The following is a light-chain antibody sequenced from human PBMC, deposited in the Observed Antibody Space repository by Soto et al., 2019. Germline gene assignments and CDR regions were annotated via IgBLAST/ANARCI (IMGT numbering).Light chain of an antibody. CDR1: QTISSW. Sequence: DIQMTQSPSTLSGSVGDRDTITCRGSQTISSWLAWYQQKPGKAPKLLIYKASTLKSWVPSRFSGSGSGIEFTLSISSLQPDDFATYYCQHYNSYSEAFGQGTNVQLK. V-gene: IGKV1-5*03. CDR2: KAS. J-gene: IGKJ1*01. CDR3: QHYNSYSEA.